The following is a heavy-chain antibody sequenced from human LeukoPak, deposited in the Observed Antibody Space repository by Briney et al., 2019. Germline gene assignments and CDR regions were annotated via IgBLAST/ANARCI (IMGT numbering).Heavy chain of an antibody. J-gene: IGHJ4*02. V-gene: IGHV4-39*01. D-gene: IGHD3/OR15-3a*01. CDR1: GVSISSSNSY. CDR2: IYYSGNT. Sequence: SETLSLTCAVSGVSISSSNSYWGWIRQPPGKGLEWIGSIYYSGNTYYNASLKSQVSISIDTSKNQFSLKVTSVTAADTAVYYCARQTGSGLFILPGGQGTLVTVSS. CDR3: ARQTGSGLFILP.